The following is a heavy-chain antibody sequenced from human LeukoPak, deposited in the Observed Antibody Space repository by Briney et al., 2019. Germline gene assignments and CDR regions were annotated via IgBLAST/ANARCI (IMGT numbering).Heavy chain of an antibody. CDR2: IYHSGST. Sequence: SETLSLTCAVSGGSISSGGYSWSWIRQPPGTGLEWIGYIYHSGSTYYNPSLKSRVTISVDRSKNQFSLKLSSVTAADTAVYHCASRYLGAGAFDIWGQGTMVTVSS. D-gene: IGHD3-10*01. CDR3: ASRYLGAGAFDI. CDR1: GGSISSGGYS. J-gene: IGHJ3*02. V-gene: IGHV4-30-2*01.